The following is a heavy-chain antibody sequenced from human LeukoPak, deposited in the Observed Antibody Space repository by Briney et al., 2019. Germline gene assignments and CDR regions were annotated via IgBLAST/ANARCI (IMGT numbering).Heavy chain of an antibody. CDR1: GFTFSSYS. V-gene: IGHV3-21*01. Sequence: GSLRLSCASSGFTFSSYSMNWVRQAPGKGLEWVSSISSSSSYIYYADSVKGRFTISRDNAKNSLYLQMNSPRAEDTAVYYCARDLRALRLSIAVPDYWGQGTLVTVSS. J-gene: IGHJ4*02. CDR3: ARDLRALRLSIAVPDY. D-gene: IGHD6-19*01. CDR2: ISSSSSYI.